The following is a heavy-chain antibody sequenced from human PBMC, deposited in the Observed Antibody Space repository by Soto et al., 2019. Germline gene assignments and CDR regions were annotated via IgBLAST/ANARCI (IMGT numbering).Heavy chain of an antibody. V-gene: IGHV3-7*01. J-gene: IGHJ5*02. Sequence: SLNFSCVASGFIFRNDNMRWLHQAPWKGQEWVAKRNKDGSEAYYLDSVNGRFTISRANASNSQYLQMNIRPDDDAAVYYFATRHGYGPRNWFDPWGQGTLVTVSS. CDR3: ATRHGYGPRNWFDP. CDR2: RNKDGSEA. CDR1: GFIFRNDN. D-gene: IGHD5-18*01.